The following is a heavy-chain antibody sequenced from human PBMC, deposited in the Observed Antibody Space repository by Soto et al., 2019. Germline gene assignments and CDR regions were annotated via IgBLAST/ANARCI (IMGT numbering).Heavy chain of an antibody. J-gene: IGHJ6*03. D-gene: IGHD3-10*01. Sequence: GGSLRLSCAGSGFTFSSYAMIWVRQAPGKGLEWVSGISGSGSGTYYADSVKGRFTISRDKSKNTLYLQMNSLRDEDTAVYYCAKCRDYYYYYYMDVWGKGTTVTVSS. CDR2: ISGSGSGT. CDR3: AKCRDYYYYYYMDV. CDR1: GFTFSSYA. V-gene: IGHV3-23*01.